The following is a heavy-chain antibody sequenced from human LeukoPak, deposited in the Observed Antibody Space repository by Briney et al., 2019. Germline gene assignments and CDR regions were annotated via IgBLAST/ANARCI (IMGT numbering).Heavy chain of an antibody. CDR3: ARSRGGHNYGLEVS. CDR2: INPSDDTK. D-gene: IGHD5-18*01. CDR1: GYTFTSYY. Sequence: ASVKVSCKASGYTFTSYYMHWVRQAPGQGLEWMGVINPSDDTKSYAQRFQGRVTMTGDTSTSTVYMEVNSLKSEDTAVYYCARSRGGHNYGLEVSWGQGTLVTVSS. V-gene: IGHV1-46*01. J-gene: IGHJ5*02.